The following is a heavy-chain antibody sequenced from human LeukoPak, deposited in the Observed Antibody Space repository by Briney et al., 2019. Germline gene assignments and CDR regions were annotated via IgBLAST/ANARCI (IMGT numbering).Heavy chain of an antibody. CDR1: GGSISSGDYY. Sequence: PSQTLSLTCTVSGGSISSGDYYWSWIRQPPGKGLEWIGYIYYSGSTYYNPSLKSQVTISVDRSKNEVSLKLSSVTAAHTAVYYCAGHHPRNTVDFWGQGTLVTVSS. J-gene: IGHJ4*02. CDR2: IYYSGST. CDR3: AGHHPRNTVDF. V-gene: IGHV4-30-4*01. D-gene: IGHD2/OR15-2a*01.